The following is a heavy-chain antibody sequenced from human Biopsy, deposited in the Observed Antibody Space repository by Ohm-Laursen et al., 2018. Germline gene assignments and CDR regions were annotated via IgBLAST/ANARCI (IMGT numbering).Heavy chain of an antibody. CDR2: IYYSGST. D-gene: IGHD2/OR15-2a*01. J-gene: IGHJ6*02. CDR1: GGSISSDY. V-gene: IGHV4-59*01. Sequence: TLSLTCTVSGGSISSDYWSWIRQTPGRGLEWIGYIYYSGSTNYNPSLKSRVTISVDTSKNQFSLRLNSVTAADTAVYYCARATNSTGWPYYYFYGMDVWGQGTTVTVSS. CDR3: ARATNSTGWPYYYFYGMDV.